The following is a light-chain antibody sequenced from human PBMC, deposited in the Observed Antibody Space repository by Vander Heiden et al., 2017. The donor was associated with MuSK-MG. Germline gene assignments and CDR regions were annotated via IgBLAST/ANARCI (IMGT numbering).Light chain of an antibody. Sequence: EIVMTQSPATLPVSPGERATLSCRASQSVSSNLAWYQRKPGQAPRLLIYGASTRATGIPARFSGSGSGTEFTLTISSRQSEDFAVYYCQQYNNWPPVTFGQGTKLEIK. V-gene: IGKV3-15*01. CDR3: QQYNNWPPVT. J-gene: IGKJ2*01. CDR2: GAS. CDR1: QSVSSN.